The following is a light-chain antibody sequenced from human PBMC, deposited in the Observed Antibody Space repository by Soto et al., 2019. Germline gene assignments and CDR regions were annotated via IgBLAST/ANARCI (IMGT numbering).Light chain of an antibody. CDR3: QQYGSSPPMYT. V-gene: IGKV3-20*01. J-gene: IGKJ2*01. Sequence: EIVLTQSPGTLSLSPGERATLSCRASQSVSSSYLAWYQQRPGQAPRLLIYGASSRATGIPDRFSGSGSGKEFTLTISRLEPEDFAVYYCQQYGSSPPMYTFGQGTKLEIK. CDR1: QSVSSSY. CDR2: GAS.